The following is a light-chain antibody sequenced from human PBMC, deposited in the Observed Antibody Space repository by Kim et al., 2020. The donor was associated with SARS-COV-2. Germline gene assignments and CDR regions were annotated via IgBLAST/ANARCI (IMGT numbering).Light chain of an antibody. J-gene: IGKJ1*01. Sequence: PGEIATLSCRASQGVSINYLAWYQQKPGQAPRLVIYGSSSRATGVPDRFSGRGSGTDFTLTISRLEPDDFAVYYWQQYGSSLPWTFGQGTKVDIK. CDR2: GSS. CDR1: QGVSINY. V-gene: IGKV3-20*01. CDR3: QQYGSSLPWT.